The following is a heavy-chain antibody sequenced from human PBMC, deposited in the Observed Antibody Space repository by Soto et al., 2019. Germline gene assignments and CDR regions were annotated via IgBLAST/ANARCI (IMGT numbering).Heavy chain of an antibody. CDR2: ISAYNGNT. D-gene: IGHD1-26*01. V-gene: IGHV1-18*01. J-gene: IGHJ5*02. Sequence: QVQLVQSGAEVKKPGASVKVSCKASGYTFTSYGISWVRQAPGQGLEWMGWISAYNGNTNYAHKLQGRATMPTDTPTNTASMDLRSLPPDPTAVYYFARDLGGAPASWGQGTLVTVSS. CDR1: GYTFTSYG. CDR3: ARDLGGAPAS.